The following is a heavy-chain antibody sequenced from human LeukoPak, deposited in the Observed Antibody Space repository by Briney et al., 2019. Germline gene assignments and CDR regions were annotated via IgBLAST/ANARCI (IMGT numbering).Heavy chain of an antibody. V-gene: IGHV1-2*02. Sequence: GASVKVSSKASGYTFTGYYMHWVRQAPGQGLEWMGWINPNSGGTNYAQKFQGRVTMTRDTSISTAYMELSRLRSDDTAVYYCARESLEYSSSSDAFDIWGQGTMVTVSS. CDR1: GYTFTGYY. D-gene: IGHD6-6*01. CDR2: INPNSGGT. J-gene: IGHJ3*02. CDR3: ARESLEYSSSSDAFDI.